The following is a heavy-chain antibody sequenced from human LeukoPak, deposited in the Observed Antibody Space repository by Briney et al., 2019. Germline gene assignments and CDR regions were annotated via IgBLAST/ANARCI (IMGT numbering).Heavy chain of an antibody. CDR2: INPNSGGT. CDR3: ATLGLNIVGSTTDFDY. Sequence: ASVKVSCKASGYTFTDYYIHWVRQAPGQGLDWMAWINPNSGGTSFAQKFRDRVTVTRDTSISTAYMELSRLTSDDTAVYYCATLGLNIVGSTTDFDYWGQGTLVTVSS. V-gene: IGHV1-2*02. D-gene: IGHD1-26*01. CDR1: GYTFTDYY. J-gene: IGHJ4*02.